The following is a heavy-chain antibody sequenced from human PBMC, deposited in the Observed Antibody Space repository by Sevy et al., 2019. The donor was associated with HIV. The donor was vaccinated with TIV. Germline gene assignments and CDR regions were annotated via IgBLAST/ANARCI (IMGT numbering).Heavy chain of an antibody. D-gene: IGHD4-17*01. Sequence: ASVKVSCKASGYTFTSYGISWVRQAPGQGLEWMGWISAYNGNTNYAQKLQGRVTMTTDTSTSTAYMELRSLRSDDTAVYYCARDKATVTKPASYGMDVWGQGTTVTVSS. CDR3: ARDKATVTKPASYGMDV. J-gene: IGHJ6*02. V-gene: IGHV1-18*01. CDR1: GYTFTSYG. CDR2: ISAYNGNT.